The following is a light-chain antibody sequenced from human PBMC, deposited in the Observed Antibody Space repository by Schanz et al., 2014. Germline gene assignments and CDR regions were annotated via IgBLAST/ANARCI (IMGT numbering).Light chain of an antibody. CDR3: CSYADGSTLI. J-gene: IGLJ2*01. CDR1: SSDVGGYNY. V-gene: IGLV2-23*02. Sequence: QSALTQPASVSGSPGQSITISCTGTSSDVGGYNYVSWYQQHPGKAPKLMIYDVTRRPSGVSNRFSGSKSGNTASLTVSGLQAEDEADYYCCSYADGSTLIFGGGTKLTVL. CDR2: DVT.